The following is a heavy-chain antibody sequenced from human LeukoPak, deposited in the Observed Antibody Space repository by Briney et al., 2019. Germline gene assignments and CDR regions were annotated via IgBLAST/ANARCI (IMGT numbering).Heavy chain of an antibody. J-gene: IGHJ3*02. CDR2: IYYSGST. CDR3: ARSVGGEDAFDI. Sequence: KPSETLSLTCTVSGGSISSYYWSWIRQPPGKGLEWIGYIYYSGSTNYNPSLKSRVTISVDTSKNQFSLKLSSVTAADTAVYYCARSVGGEDAFDIWGQGTMVTVSS. V-gene: IGHV4-59*01. D-gene: IGHD3-16*01. CDR1: GGSISSYY.